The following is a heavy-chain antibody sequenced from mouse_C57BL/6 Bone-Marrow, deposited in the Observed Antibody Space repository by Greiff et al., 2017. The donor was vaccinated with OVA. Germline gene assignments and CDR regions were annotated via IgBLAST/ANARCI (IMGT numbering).Heavy chain of an antibody. Sequence: VQLQQPGAELVRPGSSVKLSCKASGYTFTSYWMHWVKQRPIQGLEWIGNIDPSDSEPHYNQKFKDKATLTVDKSSSTAYMQLSSLTSEDSAVYYCARSGWSDWYFDVWGTGTTVTVSS. V-gene: IGHV1-52*01. D-gene: IGHD3-1*01. CDR3: ARSGWSDWYFDV. J-gene: IGHJ1*03. CDR2: IDPSDSEP. CDR1: GYTFTSYW.